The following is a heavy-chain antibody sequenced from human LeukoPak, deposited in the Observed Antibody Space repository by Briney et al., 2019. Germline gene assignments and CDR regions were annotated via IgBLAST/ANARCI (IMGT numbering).Heavy chain of an antibody. CDR3: ARGTPGAENWNYADFDY. CDR2: IIPNSGAT. V-gene: IGHV1-2*02. D-gene: IGHD1-7*01. J-gene: IGHJ4*02. Sequence: ASGKVSCKASGYGFSDYYMHSVRQAPGQGLEWLGWIIPNSGATNYAHTFQGRVTMTRDTSISTACMELSRLRSDDTAVYYCARGTPGAENWNYADFDYWGQGTLVTVSS. CDR1: GYGFSDYY.